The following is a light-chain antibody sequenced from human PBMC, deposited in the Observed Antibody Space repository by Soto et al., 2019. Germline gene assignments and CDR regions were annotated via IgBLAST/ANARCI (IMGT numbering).Light chain of an antibody. Sequence: EIVLTQSPGTLSLSPGERATLSCRASQSVSSVRLAWYQQKPGQAPSLLINAASTRATGIPDRFSGSRSGTDFTLTISRLEPEDFAVYYCQQYGSSPLYTFGQGTKLEIK. V-gene: IGKV3-20*01. CDR1: QSVSSVR. J-gene: IGKJ2*01. CDR2: AAS. CDR3: QQYGSSPLYT.